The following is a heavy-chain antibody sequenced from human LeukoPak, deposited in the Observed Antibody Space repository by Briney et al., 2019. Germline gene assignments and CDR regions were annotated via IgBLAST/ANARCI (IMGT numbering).Heavy chain of an antibody. J-gene: IGHJ4*02. CDR1: GLTFSGSP. CDR3: TQSNY. Sequence: GGSLRLSCAASGLTFSGSPILWVRQASGKGLEWVGRIRSKADNYATAYAASVQGRFTISRDDSKNTAYLQLNSLKTEDTAVYYCTQSNYWGQGALVTVSS. CDR2: IRSKADNYAT. V-gene: IGHV3-73*01.